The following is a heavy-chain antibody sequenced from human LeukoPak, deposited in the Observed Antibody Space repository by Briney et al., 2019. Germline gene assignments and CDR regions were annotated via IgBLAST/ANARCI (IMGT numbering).Heavy chain of an antibody. Sequence: ASVKVSCKASGYAFSSYGISWVRQAPGQGLEWMGWISVYNGNTNYAQKLQDRVTMTTDTSTSTAYMELRSLRSDDTAVYYCARDAYYYFGSGSPIRAFDIWGQGTMVTVSS. CDR3: ARDAYYYFGSGSPIRAFDI. J-gene: IGHJ3*02. V-gene: IGHV1-18*01. D-gene: IGHD3-10*01. CDR1: GYAFSSYG. CDR2: ISVYNGNT.